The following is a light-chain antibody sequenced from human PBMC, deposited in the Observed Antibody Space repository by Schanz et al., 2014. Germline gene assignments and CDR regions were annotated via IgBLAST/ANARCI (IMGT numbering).Light chain of an antibody. Sequence: DIQMTQSPPSLSASVGDRVTITCRARQGISNYLAWYQQKPGKVPKLLIYAASTLQSGVPSRFSGSGSGTXXTLTISSLQPEDVAXYYCQKYNGAPPLTFGGGTKVEIK. J-gene: IGKJ4*01. CDR2: AAS. V-gene: IGKV1-27*01. CDR1: QGISNY. CDR3: QKYNGAPPLT.